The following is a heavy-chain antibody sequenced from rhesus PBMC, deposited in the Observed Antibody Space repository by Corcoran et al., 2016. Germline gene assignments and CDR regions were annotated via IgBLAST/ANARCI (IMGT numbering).Heavy chain of an antibody. CDR1: GGSISSSNW. V-gene: IGHV4-65*01. J-gene: IGHJ4*01. D-gene: IGHD6-31*01. Sequence: QVQLQESGPGLVKPSETLSLTCAVSGGSISSSNWWRWIRQPPGKGLEWIGYIIGSSGSTYFNPSLKSRVTISTDTSKNQFSLKLSSVTAADTAVYYCASRIAAPFDYWGQGVLVTVSS. CDR3: ASRIAAPFDY. CDR2: IIGSSGST.